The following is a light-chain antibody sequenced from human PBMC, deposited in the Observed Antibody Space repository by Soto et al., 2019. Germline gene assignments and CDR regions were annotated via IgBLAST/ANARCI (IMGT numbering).Light chain of an antibody. CDR1: QSVSSY. CDR3: QQRSNWPPIT. Sequence: EIVLIQSPSTLSLSPGERATLSCRASQSVSSYLAWYQQKPGQAPTLLIYDASNRATGIPARFSGSGSGTDFTLTTSSIQPADFAVYYCQQRSNWPPITFGQGTRLEIK. CDR2: DAS. V-gene: IGKV3-11*01. J-gene: IGKJ5*01.